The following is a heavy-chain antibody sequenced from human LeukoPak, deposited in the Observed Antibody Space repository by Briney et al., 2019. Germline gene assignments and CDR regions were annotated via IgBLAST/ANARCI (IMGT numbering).Heavy chain of an antibody. J-gene: IGHJ4*02. Sequence: PGGSLRLSCAASGFTFSGYSMNWVRQAPGRGLEWLSYISSGSRTIFYGDSVKGRFIISRDNAKNSLYLLMNSLRAEDTAVYYCARGRGSSGWGEGTLVTVSS. D-gene: IGHD6-19*01. V-gene: IGHV3-48*01. CDR3: ARGRGSSG. CDR2: ISSGSRTI. CDR1: GFTFSGYS.